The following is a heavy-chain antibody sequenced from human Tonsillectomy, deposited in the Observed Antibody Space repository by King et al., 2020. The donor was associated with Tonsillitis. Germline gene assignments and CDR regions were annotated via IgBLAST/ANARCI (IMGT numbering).Heavy chain of an antibody. CDR1: GGSISSGAYY. CDR2: IYYSGST. D-gene: IGHD6-13*01. V-gene: IGHV4-31*01. CDR3: ARVITAAVYLDY. J-gene: IGHJ4*02. Sequence: QVQLQESGPGLVKASQTLSLTCAVSGGSISSGAYYWSWIRQHPGKGLDWIGFIYYSGSTYYNPSLKSLVTISVDTSKNQFSLNLSSVTAADTAVYYCARVITAAVYLDYWGQGTLVTVSS.